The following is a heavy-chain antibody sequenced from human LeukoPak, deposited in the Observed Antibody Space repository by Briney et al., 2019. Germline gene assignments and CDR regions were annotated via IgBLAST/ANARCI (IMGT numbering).Heavy chain of an antibody. V-gene: IGHV1-2*02. J-gene: IGHJ4*02. D-gene: IGHD3-16*01. CDR1: GYTFTGYY. Sequence: ASVKVSCKASGYTFTGYYIHWVRQAPGQGLEWMGWINPNSGGTNYAQKFQGGVTMTRDTSISTAYMELSRLRSDDTAVYYCARDRDYRPFDYWGQGTLVTVSS. CDR2: INPNSGGT. CDR3: ARDRDYRPFDY.